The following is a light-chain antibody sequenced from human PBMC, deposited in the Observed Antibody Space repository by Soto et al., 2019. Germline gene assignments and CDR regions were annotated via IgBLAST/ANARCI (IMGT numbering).Light chain of an antibody. Sequence: QSALTQPASVSGSPGQSITISCTAASTDVATFNYVAWYQQYPGKAPKLIIYEVINRPSGVSNRFSGSKSGNTASLIISGLEAEDEADYYCISYTSASSLVFGGGTQLTVL. J-gene: IGLJ2*01. CDR2: EVI. CDR3: ISYTSASSLV. CDR1: STDVATFNY. V-gene: IGLV2-14*01.